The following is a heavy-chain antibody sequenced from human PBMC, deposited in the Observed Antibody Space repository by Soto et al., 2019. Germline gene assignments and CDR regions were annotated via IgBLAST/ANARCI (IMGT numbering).Heavy chain of an antibody. V-gene: IGHV1-3*01. CDR2: INAGNGNT. D-gene: IGHD2-15*01. CDR1: GYSFTSYV. CDR3: AIWVENIVVVLDVFAYSGMDV. J-gene: IGHJ6*04. Sequence: ASVKISCKASGYSFTSYVIYWVRQAPGQRLEWMGWINAGNGNTKSSQKFQARVTITSDTSASTAYMELSSLRSEDTAVYFCAIWVENIVVVLDVFAYSGMDVWGEGTTVTVSS.